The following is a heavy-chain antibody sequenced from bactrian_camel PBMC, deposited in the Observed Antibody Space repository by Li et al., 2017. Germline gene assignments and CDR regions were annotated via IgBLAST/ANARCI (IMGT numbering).Heavy chain of an antibody. CDR3: AADIRWSSAQCSPSVPFEY. CDR1: RFTYSNYY. V-gene: IGHV3S29*01. D-gene: IGHD2*01. J-gene: IGHJ4*01. Sequence: QLVESGGSLVQPGGSLRLSCVASRFTYSNYYMSWVRQAPGKVGEGVASIYAAGGSAYYIDSVKGRFTISQDHAKKTLFLQMNSLRTEDTAMYFCAADIRWSSAQCSPSVPFEYWGQGTQVTVS. CDR2: IYAAGGSA.